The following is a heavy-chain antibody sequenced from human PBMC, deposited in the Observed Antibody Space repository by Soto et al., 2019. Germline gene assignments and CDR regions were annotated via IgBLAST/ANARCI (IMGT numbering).Heavy chain of an antibody. Sequence: SLRLSCAVSVFTFSRSEMNWVRQAPGKGLEWVSYIGTSGKTIYYADSVRGRFTISRDNAKNTLYLQMNSLRAEDTAVYYCARHKAIDSGNFDYGLDVWGQGTTVTVSS. CDR3: ARHKAIDSGNFDYGLDV. CDR1: VFTFSRSE. CDR2: IGTSGKTI. D-gene: IGHD5-18*01. J-gene: IGHJ6*02. V-gene: IGHV3-48*03.